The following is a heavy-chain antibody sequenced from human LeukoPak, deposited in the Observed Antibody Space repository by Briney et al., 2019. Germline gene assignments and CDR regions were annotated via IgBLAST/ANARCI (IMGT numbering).Heavy chain of an antibody. D-gene: IGHD5-18*01. CDR1: AFAFSNAW. J-gene: IGHJ5*02. CDR3: ANSGYGATEGDWFDP. CDR2: ISGSGGST. Sequence: PGGSLRLSCSASAFAFSNAWMSWVRQAPGKGLEWVSAISGSGGSTYYADSVKGRFTISRDNSKNTLYLQMNSLRAEDTAVYYCANSGYGATEGDWFDPWGQGTLVTVSS. V-gene: IGHV3-23*01.